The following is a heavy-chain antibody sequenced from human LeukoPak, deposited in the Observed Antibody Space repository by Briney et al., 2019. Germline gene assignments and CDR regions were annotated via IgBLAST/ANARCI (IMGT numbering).Heavy chain of an antibody. V-gene: IGHV4-59*08. Sequence: SETLSLTCTVSGGSISSYYWSWIRQPPGKGLEWIGYIYYSGSTNYNPSLKSRVTISVDTSKNQFSLKLSSVTAADTAVYYCAGHRYYYDSSGAFDIWGQGTMVTVSS. J-gene: IGHJ3*02. CDR3: AGHRYYYDSSGAFDI. D-gene: IGHD3-22*01. CDR2: IYYSGST. CDR1: GGSISSYY.